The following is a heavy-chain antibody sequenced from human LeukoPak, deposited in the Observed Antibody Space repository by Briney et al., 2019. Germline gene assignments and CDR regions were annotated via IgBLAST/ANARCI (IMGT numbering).Heavy chain of an antibody. CDR2: IIPILGIA. CDR1: GGTFSSYA. V-gene: IGHV1-69*04. CDR3: ATVSITIFGVVTPYYYYYGMDV. D-gene: IGHD3-3*01. J-gene: IGHJ6*02. Sequence: SVKVSCKASGGTFSSYAFSWVRQAPGQGLEWMGRIIPILGIANYAQKFQGRVTITADKSTSTAYMELSSLRSEDTAVYYCATVSITIFGVVTPYYYYYGMDVWGQGTTVTVSS.